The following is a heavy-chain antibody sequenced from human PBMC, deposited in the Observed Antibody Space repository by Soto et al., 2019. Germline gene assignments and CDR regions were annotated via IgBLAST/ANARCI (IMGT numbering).Heavy chain of an antibody. V-gene: IGHV1-69*01. Sequence: QVQLVQSGAEVKKPGSSVKVSCKASGGTFSSYAISWVRQAPGQGLEWMGGIIPIFGTANYAQKFQGRVTITADESTSTAYMELSSLRSEDTAVYYCARLGASITMIVEPRGPNKNAFDIWGQGTMVTVSS. J-gene: IGHJ3*02. CDR2: IIPIFGTA. CDR1: GGTFSSYA. D-gene: IGHD3-22*01. CDR3: ARLGASITMIVEPRGPNKNAFDI.